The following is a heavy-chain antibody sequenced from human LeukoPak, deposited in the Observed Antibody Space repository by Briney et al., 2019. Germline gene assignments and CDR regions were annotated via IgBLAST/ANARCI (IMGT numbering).Heavy chain of an antibody. V-gene: IGHV3-30-3*01. Sequence: GGSLRLSCAASGFTFSSYAMHWVRQAPGKGLEWVAVISYDGSNKYYADSAKGRFTISRDNSKNTLYLQMNSLRAEDTAVYYCAKDRGWGTAQYYFDYWGQGTLVTVSS. CDR3: AKDRGWGTAQYYFDY. D-gene: IGHD2-8*02. CDR1: GFTFSSYA. CDR2: ISYDGSNK. J-gene: IGHJ4*02.